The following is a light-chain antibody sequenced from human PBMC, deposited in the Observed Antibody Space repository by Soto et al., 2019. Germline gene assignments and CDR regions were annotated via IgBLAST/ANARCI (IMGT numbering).Light chain of an antibody. V-gene: IGKV1-5*03. CDR2: SAS. CDR1: QSISSW. J-gene: IGKJ4*01. CDR3: QQYKSYPLT. Sequence: DIQMTQSPSTLSASVGNRVTLTCRASQSISSWLAWYQQKPGKAPKLLIYSASSLESGVPSRFSGSGSGTEFTLTISSVQPDDFATYYCQQYKSYPLTFGGGTKVDIK.